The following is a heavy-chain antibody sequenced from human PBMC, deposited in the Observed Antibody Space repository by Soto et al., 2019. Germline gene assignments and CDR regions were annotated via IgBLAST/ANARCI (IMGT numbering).Heavy chain of an antibody. D-gene: IGHD6-13*01. J-gene: IGHJ5*02. Sequence: SQTLSLTCAISGDSVSSNSAAWNWIRQSPSRGLEWLGRTYYRSKWYNDYAVSVKSRITINPDTSKNQFSLQLNSVTPEDTAVYYCARDWTYGAAAGTSGFAPWGQGPLVTVSS. V-gene: IGHV6-1*01. CDR3: ARDWTYGAAAGTSGFAP. CDR1: GDSVSSNSAA. CDR2: TYYRSKWYN.